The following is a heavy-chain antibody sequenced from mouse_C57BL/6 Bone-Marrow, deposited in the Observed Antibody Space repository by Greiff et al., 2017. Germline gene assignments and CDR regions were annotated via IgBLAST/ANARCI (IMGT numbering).Heavy chain of an antibody. J-gene: IGHJ2*01. D-gene: IGHD2-4*01. CDR3: ERGDYDPSFDY. V-gene: IGHV1-80*01. CDR1: GYAFSSYW. Sequence: QVQLQQSGAELVKPGASVKISCKASGYAFSSYWMNWVKQRPGKGLEWIGQIYPGDGDTNYNGKFKGKATLTADKSSSTAYMQLSSLTAEDSAVYFGERGDYDPSFDYWGQGTTLTVSS. CDR2: IYPGDGDT.